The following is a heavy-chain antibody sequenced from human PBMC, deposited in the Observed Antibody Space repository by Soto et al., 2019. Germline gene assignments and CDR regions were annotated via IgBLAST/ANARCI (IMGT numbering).Heavy chain of an antibody. CDR2: ISGSSGYI. Sequence: VGSLRLSFTASGFNFNYCSMNWIRQAPGKGLEWVSSISGSSGYIYYAYSVKVRFTISRDNPKNSLFLQMSSLRAEDTAVYYCPRAGAGGRPSPKYFYYYGMDVWGQGTTGNVSS. D-gene: IGHD1-1*01. J-gene: IGHJ6*02. CDR3: PRAGAGGRPSPKYFYYYGMDV. V-gene: IGHV3-21*01. CDR1: GFNFNYCS.